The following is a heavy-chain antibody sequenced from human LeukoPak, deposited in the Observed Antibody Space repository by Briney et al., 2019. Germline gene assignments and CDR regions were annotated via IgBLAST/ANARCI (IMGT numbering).Heavy chain of an antibody. Sequence: ASVKVSCKASGGTFSSYAISWVRQAPGQGLEWMGGIIPIFGTANYAQKFQGRVTISADESTSTAYMGLSSLRSEDTAVYYCARLSSGDALDIWGQGTMVTVSS. CDR2: IIPIFGTA. J-gene: IGHJ3*02. D-gene: IGHD3-22*01. V-gene: IGHV1-69*13. CDR1: GGTFSSYA. CDR3: ARLSSGDALDI.